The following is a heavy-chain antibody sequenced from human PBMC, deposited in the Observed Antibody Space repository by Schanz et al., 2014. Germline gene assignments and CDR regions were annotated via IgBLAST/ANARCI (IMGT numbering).Heavy chain of an antibody. V-gene: IGHV3-33*08. CDR2: IWYDGSNK. D-gene: IGHD2-21*02. J-gene: IGHJ6*03. CDR1: GFTFSSYA. Sequence: VQLLESGGGLVQPGGSLRLSCAGSGFTFSSYAMSWVRQTPGKGLEWVAIIWYDGSNKYYADSVKGRFTISRDNSKNTLFLQMSSLRAEDTAVYYCARPSDSSWYMDVWGKGTTVTVSS. CDR3: ARPSDSSWYMDV.